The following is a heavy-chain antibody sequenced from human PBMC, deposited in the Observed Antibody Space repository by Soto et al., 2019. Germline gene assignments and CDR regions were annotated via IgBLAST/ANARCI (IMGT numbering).Heavy chain of an antibody. CDR3: ARGPNPYYFDY. V-gene: IGHV1-3*01. CDR1: GYTSTSYA. Sequence: GASVKVSCKASGYTSTSYAMHWVRQAPGQRLEWMGWINAGNGNTKYSQKFQGRFTITRDTSASTAYMELSSLRSEDTAVYYCARGPNPYYFDYWGQGTLVTVSS. J-gene: IGHJ4*02. CDR2: INAGNGNT.